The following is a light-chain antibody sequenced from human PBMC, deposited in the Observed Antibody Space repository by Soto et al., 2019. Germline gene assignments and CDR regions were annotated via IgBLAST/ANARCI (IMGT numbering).Light chain of an antibody. CDR1: QSISSW. CDR3: QRYNSYPWT. CDR2: KAS. Sequence: DIQMTQSPSTLSASVGDRVTITCRASQSISSWLAWYQQKPGKAPKLLIYKASSLDSGVPSRLSGSGSGAEFTLTISSLQPDDFATYYCQRYNSYPWTVGQGTKVEIK. V-gene: IGKV1-5*03. J-gene: IGKJ1*01.